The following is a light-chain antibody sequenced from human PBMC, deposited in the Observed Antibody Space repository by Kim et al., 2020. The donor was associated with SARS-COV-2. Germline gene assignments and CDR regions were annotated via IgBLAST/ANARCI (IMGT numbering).Light chain of an antibody. CDR3: QQYSNYPYT. V-gene: IGKV1-5*03. CDR1: HSISSW. CDR2: KAS. Sequence: ASVGDRVTITCRASHSISSWLAWYQQKAGKAPKVLIYKASTLESGVPSRFSGSGAGTEFTLTISSLQPDDFATYYCQQYSNYPYTFGQGTKLEI. J-gene: IGKJ2*01.